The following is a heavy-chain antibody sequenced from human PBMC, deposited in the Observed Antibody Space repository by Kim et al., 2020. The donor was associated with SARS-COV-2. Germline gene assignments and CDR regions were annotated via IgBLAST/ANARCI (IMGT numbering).Heavy chain of an antibody. CDR1: GYSFTSYW. CDR3: VRLSGDDDYYYYGMDV. CDR2: IDPSDSYT. Sequence: GESLKISCKGSGYSFTSYWISWVRQMPGKGLEWMGRIDPSDSYTNYRPSFQGHVTISADKSISTAYLQWSSLKASDTAMYYCVRLSGDDDYYYYGMDVWGQGTTVTVSS. J-gene: IGHJ6*02. V-gene: IGHV5-10-1*01. D-gene: IGHD4-17*01.